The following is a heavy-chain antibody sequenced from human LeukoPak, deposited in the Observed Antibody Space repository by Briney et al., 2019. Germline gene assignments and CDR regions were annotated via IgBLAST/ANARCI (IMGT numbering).Heavy chain of an antibody. CDR1: GGSISSGGYY. D-gene: IGHD4-23*01. J-gene: IGHJ4*02. Sequence: SETLSLTCTVSGGSISSGGYYWSWIRQHPGKGLEWIGYIYYSGSTYYNPSLKSRATISVDTSKNQFSLKLSSVTAADTAVYYCAAGHDYGGNWGSYFDYWGQGTLVTVSS. CDR3: AAGHDYGGNWGSYFDY. CDR2: IYYSGST. V-gene: IGHV4-31*03.